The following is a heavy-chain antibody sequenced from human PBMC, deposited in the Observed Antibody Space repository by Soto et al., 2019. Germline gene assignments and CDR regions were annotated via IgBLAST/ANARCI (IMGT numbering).Heavy chain of an antibody. CDR2: IYYSGQT. Sequence: QLQLQESGPGLVKPSETLSLICSVSGVSISGSSYYWGWIRQPPGKGLEWIGSIYYSGQTYYNPSLKSRSTIPIDRSKNQFSLKLASVTATDTAIYYCARHGSSWGQGTLVTVSS. V-gene: IGHV4-39*01. CDR1: GVSISGSSYY. J-gene: IGHJ5*02. CDR3: ARHGSS.